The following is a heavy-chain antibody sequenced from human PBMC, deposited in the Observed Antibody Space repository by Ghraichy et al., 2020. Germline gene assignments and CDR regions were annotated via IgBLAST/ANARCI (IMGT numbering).Heavy chain of an antibody. D-gene: IGHD4-17*01. J-gene: IGHJ4*02. CDR3: ARGGAHYGDYVGFDY. CDR2: IYHSGST. Sequence: SQTLSLTCAVSGGSISSGGYSWSWIRQPPGKGLEWIGYIYHSGSTYYNPSLKSRVTISVDRSKNQFSLKLSSVTAADTAVYYCARGGAHYGDYVGFDYWGQGTLVTVSS. CDR1: GGSISSGGYS. V-gene: IGHV4-30-2*01.